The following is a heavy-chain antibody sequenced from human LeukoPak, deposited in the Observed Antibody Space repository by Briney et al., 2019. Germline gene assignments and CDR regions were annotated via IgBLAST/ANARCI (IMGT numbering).Heavy chain of an antibody. CDR3: ARARGELTYAFDY. CDR1: GGSFSGYY. D-gene: IGHD3-16*02. J-gene: IGHJ4*02. V-gene: IGHV4-59*01. Sequence: SETLSLTCAVYGGSFSGYYWSWIRQPPGKGLEWIGYIYYSGSTNYNPSLKSRVTISVDTSKNQFSLKLSSVTAADTAVYYCARARGELTYAFDYWGQGTLVTVSS. CDR2: IYYSGST.